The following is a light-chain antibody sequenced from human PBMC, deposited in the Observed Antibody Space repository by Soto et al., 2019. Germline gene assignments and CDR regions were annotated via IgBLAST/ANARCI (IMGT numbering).Light chain of an antibody. CDR2: GAS. CDR3: QQYSDWPPA. Sequence: ELVMTQSPATLSVSPGEKATLSSRASQSVSSNLAWYQQKPGQAPRLLIYGASTRATGIPARFSGSGSGTEFTLTISSLQSEDFAVYYCQQYSDWPPAFGGGTRWIS. V-gene: IGKV3-15*01. J-gene: IGKJ4*01. CDR1: QSVSSN.